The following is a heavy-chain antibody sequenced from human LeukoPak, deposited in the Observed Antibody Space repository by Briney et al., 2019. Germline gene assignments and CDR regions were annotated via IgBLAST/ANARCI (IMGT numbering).Heavy chain of an antibody. CDR1: ASSISTTSYY. CDR2: IYFRGST. D-gene: IGHD3-10*01. CDR3: ARDYNRGDAFDI. V-gene: IGHV4-39*07. Sequence: SETLSLTCTVSASSISTTSYYWGWVRQPPGKGLGWIGSIYFRGSTYYNPSLQSRVSIAVDTSKNQFSLKLSSVTAADTAVYYCARDYNRGDAFDIWGQGTMVIVSS. J-gene: IGHJ3*02.